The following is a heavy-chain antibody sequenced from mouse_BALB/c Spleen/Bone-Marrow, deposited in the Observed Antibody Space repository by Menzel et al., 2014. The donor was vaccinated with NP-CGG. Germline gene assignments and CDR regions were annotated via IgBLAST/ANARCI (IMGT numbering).Heavy chain of an antibody. CDR3: ARVNPWYFDV. V-gene: IGHV14-3*02. D-gene: IGHD2-2*01. CDR2: IDPASGDT. CDR1: GFNIKDTY. J-gene: IGHJ1*01. Sequence: EVQGVESGAELVKPGASVKLSCTASGFNIKDTYIHWVMQRPEQGLAWIGRIDPASGDTKFDPKFQGKVTITADTSSNTAYLQVTSLTSEDTAVYYCARVNPWYFDVWGAGTTVTVSS.